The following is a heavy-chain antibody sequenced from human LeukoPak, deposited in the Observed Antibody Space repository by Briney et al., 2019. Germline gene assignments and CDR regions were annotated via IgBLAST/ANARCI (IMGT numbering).Heavy chain of an antibody. J-gene: IGHJ3*02. CDR1: GYTFTGYY. Sequence: ASVKVSCKASGYTFTGYYMHWVRQAPGQGLEWMGWINPNSGGTNYAQKFQGWVTMTRDTSISTAYMELSRLRSDDTAVYYCARGGELTSFYDAFDIWSQGTMVTVSS. D-gene: IGHD2-2*01. CDR2: INPNSGGT. V-gene: IGHV1-2*04. CDR3: ARGGELTSFYDAFDI.